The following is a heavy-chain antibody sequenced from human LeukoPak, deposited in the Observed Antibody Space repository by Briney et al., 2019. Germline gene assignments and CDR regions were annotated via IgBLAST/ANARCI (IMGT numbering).Heavy chain of an antibody. J-gene: IGHJ4*02. Sequence: ASVKVSCKASGGTFSSYAISWVRQAPGQGLEWMGGIIPIFGTANYAQKLQGRVTMTTDTSTSTAYIELRSLRSDDTAVYYCARDQDYGDYGGLFDYWGQGTLVTVSS. V-gene: IGHV1-69*05. CDR3: ARDQDYGDYGGLFDY. CDR1: GGTFSSYA. D-gene: IGHD4-17*01. CDR2: IIPIFGTA.